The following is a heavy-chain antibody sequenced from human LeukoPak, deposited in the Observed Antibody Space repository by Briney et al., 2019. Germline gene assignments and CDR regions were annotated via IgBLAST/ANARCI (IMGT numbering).Heavy chain of an antibody. CDR1: GGSISSSSYY. J-gene: IGHJ4*02. CDR2: IYYSGST. CDR3: ARLGVATPFDY. D-gene: IGHD5-12*01. Sequence: SETLSLTCTVSGGSISSSSYYWGWIRQPPGKGLEWIGSIYYSGSTYFNPSLKSRVTISGDTSKNQFSLKLSSVNAADTAVYYCARLGVATPFDYWGQGTLVTVSS. V-gene: IGHV4-39*01.